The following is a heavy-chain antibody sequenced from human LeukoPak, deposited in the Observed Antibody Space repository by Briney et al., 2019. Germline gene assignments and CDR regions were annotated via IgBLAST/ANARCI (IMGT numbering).Heavy chain of an antibody. CDR1: GGSISSGDYY. CDR3: ARVLRPLDYGMDV. V-gene: IGHV4-30-4*01. D-gene: IGHD1-26*01. CDR2: IYYSGST. Sequence: PSETLSLTCTVSGGSISSGDYYWSWIRQPPGKGLEWIGYIYYSGSTYYNPSLKSRVTMSVDTSKSQFSLKLSSLTAADTAVYYCARVLRPLDYGMDVWGQGTTVTVSS. J-gene: IGHJ6*02.